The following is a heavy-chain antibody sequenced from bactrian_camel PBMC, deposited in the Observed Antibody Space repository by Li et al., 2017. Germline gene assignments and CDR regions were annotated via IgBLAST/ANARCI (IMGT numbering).Heavy chain of an antibody. CDR1: EYTYCISD. Sequence: HVQLVESGGGSVQAGGSLRLSCAASEYTYCISDMSWYRQAPGKEREFVSAIDSDGSTSYADSVKGRFTISKDSAKRILYLQMNALQPDDTAVYTCALGARTGSTNDCTPWGMDYWGQGTQVTISS. V-gene: IGHV3S53*01. J-gene: IGHJ7*01. D-gene: IGHD1*01. CDR2: IDSDGST.